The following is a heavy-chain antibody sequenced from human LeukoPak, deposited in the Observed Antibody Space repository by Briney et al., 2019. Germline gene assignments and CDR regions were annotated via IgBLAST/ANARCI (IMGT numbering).Heavy chain of an antibody. J-gene: IGHJ3*02. CDR1: GFTFSSYA. Sequence: PGGSLRLSCAASGFTFSSYAMLWVRQAPGEGLEWVAFISFNGGNKYYADSARGRFTISRDDSKNTVYLQMNSLRAEDTDVFYCARDREWELDSYAFDIWGQGTMVTVSS. CDR3: ARDREWELDSYAFDI. D-gene: IGHD4-23*01. CDR2: ISFNGGNK. V-gene: IGHV3-30-3*01.